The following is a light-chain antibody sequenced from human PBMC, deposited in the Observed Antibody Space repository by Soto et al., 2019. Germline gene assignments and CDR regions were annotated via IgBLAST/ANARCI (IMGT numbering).Light chain of an antibody. Sequence: QSALTQPPSVSGAPGQRVTISCTGSSSNIGAGYDVHWYQQLPGTAPTLLISGNNNRPSGVPDRLSGSKSGTSASLAITGLRAEDEADYFCRSYDSSLSGYVFGTGTKVTVL. CDR1: SSNIGAGYD. V-gene: IGLV1-40*01. CDR2: GNN. CDR3: RSYDSSLSGYV. J-gene: IGLJ1*01.